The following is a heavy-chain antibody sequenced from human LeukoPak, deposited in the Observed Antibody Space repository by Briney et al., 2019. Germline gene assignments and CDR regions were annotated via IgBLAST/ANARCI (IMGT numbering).Heavy chain of an antibody. CDR1: GYTFTNYD. D-gene: IGHD1-26*01. CDR3: ARVWGAIDY. CDR2: MNPKSGNT. V-gene: IGHV1-8*01. Sequence: ASVKVSCKTSGYTFTNYDINWVRQPTGQGLEWMGWMNPKSGNTGSAQRFQGSVTMTRDTSISTAYMELISLRSEDTAVYYCARVWGAIDYWGQGTLVTVSS. J-gene: IGHJ4*02.